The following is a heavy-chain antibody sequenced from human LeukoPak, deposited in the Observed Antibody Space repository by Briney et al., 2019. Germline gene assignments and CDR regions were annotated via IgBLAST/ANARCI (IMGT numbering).Heavy chain of an antibody. V-gene: IGHV1-69*05. D-gene: IGHD3-9*01. CDR3: ARGADILTGYTPPWYFDY. Sequence: ASVKVSCKASGGTFSSYAISWVRQAPGQGFEWMGGIIPIFGTANYAQKFQGRVTITTDESTSTAYMELSSLRSEDTAVYYCARGADILTGYTPPWYFDYWGQGTLVTVSS. CDR1: GGTFSSYA. J-gene: IGHJ4*02. CDR2: IIPIFGTA.